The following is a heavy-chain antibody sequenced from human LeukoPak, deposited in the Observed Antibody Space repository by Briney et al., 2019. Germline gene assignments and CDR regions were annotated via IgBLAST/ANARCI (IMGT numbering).Heavy chain of an antibody. CDR2: IIPIFGTA. Sequence: GASVKVSCKASGGTFSSYAISWVRQAPGQGREGVGGIIPIFGTANYAQKFQGRVTITADESTSTAYMEVSSLRSEDTAVYYCARVSQEKTKLRFLGFDYWGQGTLVTASS. J-gene: IGHJ4*02. CDR3: ARVSQEKTKLRFLGFDY. CDR1: GGTFSSYA. D-gene: IGHD3-3*01. V-gene: IGHV1-69*13.